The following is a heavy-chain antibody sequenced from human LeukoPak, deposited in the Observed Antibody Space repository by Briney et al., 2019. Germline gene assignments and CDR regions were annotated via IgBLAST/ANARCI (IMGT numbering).Heavy chain of an antibody. J-gene: IGHJ4*02. CDR1: GGTFSSYA. CDR3: ASHTSYGDYVY. CDR2: IIPIFGTA. D-gene: IGHD4-17*01. V-gene: IGHV1-69*05. Sequence: GASVKVSCKASGGTFSSYAISWVRQAPGQGLEWMGRIIPIFGTANYAQKFQGRVTITTDESTSTAYMELSSLRSEDTAVYYCASHTSYGDYVYWGQGTLVTVSS.